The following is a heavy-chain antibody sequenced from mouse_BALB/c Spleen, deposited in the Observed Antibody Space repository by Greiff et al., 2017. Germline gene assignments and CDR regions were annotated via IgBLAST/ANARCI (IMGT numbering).Heavy chain of an antibody. J-gene: IGHJ2*01. CDR1: VFTFSSYY. CDR2: INSNGGST. V-gene: IGHV5-6-2*01. CDR3: ARSPDGYHYFDY. Sequence: DVMLVESGGGLVKLGGSLKLSCAASVFTFSSYYMSWVRQTPEKRLELVAAINSNGGSTYYPDTVKGRFTISRDNAKNTLYLQMSSLKSEDTALYYCARSPDGYHYFDYWGQGTTLTVSS. D-gene: IGHD2-3*01.